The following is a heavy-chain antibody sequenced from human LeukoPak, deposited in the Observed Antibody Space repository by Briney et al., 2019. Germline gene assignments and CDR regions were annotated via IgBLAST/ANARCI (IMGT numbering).Heavy chain of an antibody. Sequence: PPETLSLTCTVSGGSISTYYWSWIRQPPGKGLEWIGSMYYSGSTNYKPSLKSRVTISVDTSKNQFSLKLSSVTAADTAVYYCARHGEGYSYGYFDYWGQGTLVTVSS. CDR1: GGSISTYY. CDR2: MYYSGST. D-gene: IGHD5-18*01. J-gene: IGHJ4*02. V-gene: IGHV4-59*08. CDR3: ARHGEGYSYGYFDY.